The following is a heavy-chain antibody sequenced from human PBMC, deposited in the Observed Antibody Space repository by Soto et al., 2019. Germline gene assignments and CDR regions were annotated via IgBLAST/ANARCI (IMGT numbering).Heavy chain of an antibody. CDR2: IIPIFGTA. CDR3: ARDPAENCSSTSCYTYYYYGMDV. Sequence: VASVNVSCKASGGTFSSYAISWVRQAPGQGLEWMGGIIPIFGTANYAQKFQGRVTITADESTSTAYMELSSLRSEDTAVYYCARDPAENCSSTSCYTYYYYGMDVWGQGTTVTVSS. D-gene: IGHD2-2*02. J-gene: IGHJ6*02. V-gene: IGHV1-69*13. CDR1: GGTFSSYA.